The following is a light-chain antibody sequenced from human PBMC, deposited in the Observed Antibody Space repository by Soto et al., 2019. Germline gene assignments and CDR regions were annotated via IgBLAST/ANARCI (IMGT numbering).Light chain of an antibody. J-gene: IGKJ1*01. CDR3: QQYGSSPRT. V-gene: IGKV3-20*01. CDR1: QSVSSSY. CDR2: GAS. Sequence: IVLTQSPGILSLSPWERATLSCRASQSVSSSYLAWYQQKPGQAPRLLIYGASSRATGIPDRFSGSGSGTDFSLTISSLQPEDFAVHYCQQYGSSPRTFGQGTKVDIK.